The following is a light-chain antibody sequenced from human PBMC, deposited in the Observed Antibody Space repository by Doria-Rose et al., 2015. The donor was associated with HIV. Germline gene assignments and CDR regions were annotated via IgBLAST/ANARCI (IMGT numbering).Light chain of an antibody. J-gene: IGLJ3*02. CDR1: SSDVGGYNR. CDR2: EVS. V-gene: IGLV2-8*01. Sequence: QSALTQPPSASGSPGQSVAISCTGTSSDVGGYNRVSWYQQHPGKAPKLMIYEVSQRPSGVPDRFSGSKSGNTASLTVSGLQADDEADYYCSSYADNRWVFGGGTKLTVL. CDR3: SSYADNRWV.